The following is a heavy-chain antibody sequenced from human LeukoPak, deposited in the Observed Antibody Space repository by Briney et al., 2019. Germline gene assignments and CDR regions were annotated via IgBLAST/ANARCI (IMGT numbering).Heavy chain of an antibody. J-gene: IGHJ5*02. Sequence: GESLKISCKGSGYSFTSYWIAWVRQMPGKGLEWMGIIYPGDSDTRYSPSFQGQVTISADKSISTAYLQWSSLRSEDTAVYYCARVISSVEMAPFRTNWFDPWGQGTLVTVSS. CDR1: GYSFTSYW. D-gene: IGHD5-24*01. CDR3: ARVISSVEMAPFRTNWFDP. CDR2: IYPGDSDT. V-gene: IGHV5-51*01.